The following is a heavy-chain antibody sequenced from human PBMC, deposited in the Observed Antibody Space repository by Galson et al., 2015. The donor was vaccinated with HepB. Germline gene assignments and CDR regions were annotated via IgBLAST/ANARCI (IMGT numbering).Heavy chain of an antibody. V-gene: IGHV1-69*04. CDR1: GGTFSSYA. Sequence: SVKVSCKASGGTFSSYAISWVRQAPGQGLEWMGRIIPILGIANYAPKFQGRVTITADKSTSTAYMELSSLRSEDAAVYYCARDSGDYGDYSYWGQGTLVTVSS. CDR2: IIPILGIA. CDR3: ARDSGDYGDYSY. J-gene: IGHJ4*02. D-gene: IGHD4-17*01.